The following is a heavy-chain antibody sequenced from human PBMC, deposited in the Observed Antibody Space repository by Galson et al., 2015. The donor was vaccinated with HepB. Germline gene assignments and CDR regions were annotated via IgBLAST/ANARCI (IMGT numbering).Heavy chain of an antibody. V-gene: IGHV3-11*06. D-gene: IGHD2-15*01. Sequence: SLRLSCAASGLSFSDYYMSWIRQAPGKGLEWVSYISSNSSYTKYADSVKGRFTISRDNARNSLYLQMNSLRAEDTGVYHCARSDIVVYGMDVWGQGTTVTVSS. CDR2: ISSNSSYT. CDR1: GLSFSDYY. CDR3: ARSDIVVYGMDV. J-gene: IGHJ6*02.